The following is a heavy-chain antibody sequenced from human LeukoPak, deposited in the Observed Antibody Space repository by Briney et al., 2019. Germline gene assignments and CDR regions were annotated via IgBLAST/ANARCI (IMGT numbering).Heavy chain of an antibody. CDR1: GYTLTGYY. V-gene: IGHV1-2*02. CDR2: INPNSGDT. D-gene: IGHD2-21*02. Sequence: ASVKVSCKASGYTLTGYYMHWVRQAPGQGLEWMGWINPNSGDTNYAQKFQGRVTMTRDTSISTAYMELSRLRSDDTALYYCARVTVDISIDYWGQGTLVTVSS. J-gene: IGHJ4*02. CDR3: ARVTVDISIDY.